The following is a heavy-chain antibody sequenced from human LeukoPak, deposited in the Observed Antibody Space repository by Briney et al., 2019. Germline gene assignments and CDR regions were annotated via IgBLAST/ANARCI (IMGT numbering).Heavy chain of an antibody. D-gene: IGHD3-10*01. CDR1: GGSISSGDYY. V-gene: IGHV4-30-4*01. CDR3: ARMVRGVIILDY. CDR2: IYYSGST. Sequence: SETLSLTCTVSGGSISSGDYYWSWIRQPLGKGLEWIGYIYYSGSTYYNPSLKSRVTISVDTSKNQFSLKLSSVTAADTAVYYCARMVRGVIILDYWGQGTLVTVSS. J-gene: IGHJ4*02.